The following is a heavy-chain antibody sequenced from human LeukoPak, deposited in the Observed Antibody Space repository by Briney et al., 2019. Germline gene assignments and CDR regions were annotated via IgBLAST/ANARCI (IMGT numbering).Heavy chain of an antibody. J-gene: IGHJ4*02. D-gene: IGHD1-26*01. CDR2: ISSSSSYI. Sequence: PGGSLRLSCAASGFTFSSYSMYWVRQAPGKGLEWVSSISSSSSYIYYADSVKGRFTISRDNAKNSLYLQMNSLRAEDTAVYYCARELYSGSYQVDYWGQGTLVTVSS. V-gene: IGHV3-21*01. CDR1: GFTFSSYS. CDR3: ARELYSGSYQVDY.